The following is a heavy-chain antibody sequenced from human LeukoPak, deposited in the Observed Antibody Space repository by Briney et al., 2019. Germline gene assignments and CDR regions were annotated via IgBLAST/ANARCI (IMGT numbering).Heavy chain of an antibody. D-gene: IGHD6-19*01. V-gene: IGHV3-48*01. CDR3: AKDRTAGYSSGWYLDY. Sequence: GGSLRLSCAASGFTFSSYSMNWVRQAPGKGLEWVSYISSSSSTIYYADSVKGRFTISRDNSKNTLYLQMNSLRAEDTAVYYCAKDRTAGYSSGWYLDYWGQGTLVTVSS. J-gene: IGHJ4*02. CDR1: GFTFSSYS. CDR2: ISSSSSTI.